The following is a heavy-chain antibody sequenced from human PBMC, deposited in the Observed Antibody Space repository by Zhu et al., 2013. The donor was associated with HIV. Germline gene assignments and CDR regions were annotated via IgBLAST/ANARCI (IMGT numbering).Heavy chain of an antibody. J-gene: IGHJ3*02. CDR2: IIPIFGTA. CDR3: ASPSGPTVTTLDAFDI. V-gene: IGHV1-69*01. CDR1: GGTFSSYA. D-gene: IGHD4-17*01. Sequence: QVQLVQSGAEVKKPGSSVKVSCKASGGTFSSYAISWVRQAPGQGLEWMGGIIPIFGTANYAQKFQGRVTITADESTSTAYMELSSLRSEDTAVYYCASPSGPTVTTLDAFDIWGQGTMVTVSS.